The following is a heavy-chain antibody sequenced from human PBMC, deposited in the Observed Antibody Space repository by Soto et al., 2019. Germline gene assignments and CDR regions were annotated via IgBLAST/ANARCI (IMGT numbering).Heavy chain of an antibody. CDR2: INHSGST. CDR3: AREGHCSSTGCPGDY. J-gene: IGHJ4*02. Sequence: QVQLQQWGAGLLKPSETLSLTCAVYGGSFSGYYWSWIRQPPGKGLEWIGEINHSGSTNYNPSLKSRVTISVDTSKNQFSLTLSSVTAADTAVYYCAREGHCSSTGCPGDYWGQGTLVTVSS. CDR1: GGSFSGYY. V-gene: IGHV4-34*01. D-gene: IGHD2-2*01.